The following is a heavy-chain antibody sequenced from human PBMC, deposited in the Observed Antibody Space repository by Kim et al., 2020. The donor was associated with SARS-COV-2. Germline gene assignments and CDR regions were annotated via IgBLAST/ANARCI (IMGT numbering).Heavy chain of an antibody. CDR3: ARDDWEELTGCR. CDR2: IYYSGST. CDR1: GGSISSSSYY. D-gene: IGHD3-9*01. Sequence: SETLSLTCTVSGGSISSSSYYWGWIRQPPGKGLEWIGSIYYSGSTYYNPSLKSRVTISVDTSKNQFSLKLSSVTAADTAVYYCARDDWEELTGCRWGQGTLVTVSS. J-gene: IGHJ4*02. V-gene: IGHV4-39*07.